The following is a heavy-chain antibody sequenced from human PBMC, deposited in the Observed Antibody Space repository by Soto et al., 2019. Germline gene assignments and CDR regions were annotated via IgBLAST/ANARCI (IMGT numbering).Heavy chain of an antibody. Sequence: QVQLVKSGAEVRKPGASVKVSCKVPENTLTELTIDWLRQAPGKGLEWMGRSVPEEGEPIYPQKLQGRVSMTEDPSTYTAYMELTSLRSEDTAVYFCAADRKIVGTIGAFDFWCQGALVTVSS. CDR3: AADRKIVGTIGAFDF. V-gene: IGHV1-24*01. J-gene: IGHJ4*02. D-gene: IGHD1-26*01. CDR1: ENTLTELT. CDR2: SVPEEGEP.